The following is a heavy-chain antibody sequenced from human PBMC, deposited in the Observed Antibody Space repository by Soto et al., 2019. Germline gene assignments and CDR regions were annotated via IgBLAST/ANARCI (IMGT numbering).Heavy chain of an antibody. D-gene: IGHD3-3*01. CDR1: GFTFSNAW. Sequence: EVQLVESGGGLVEPGGSLRLSCAASGFTFSNAWMSWVRQAPGKGLEWVGRIKSKTDGGTIEYAAPVKDRFTISRDDSKNTLYLQMNSLKSEDTAVYYCTTSAYYGFWSGYPEWFQRWGQGTLVTVSS. J-gene: IGHJ1*01. CDR3: TTSAYYGFWSGYPEWFQR. CDR2: IKSKTDGGTI. V-gene: IGHV3-15*01.